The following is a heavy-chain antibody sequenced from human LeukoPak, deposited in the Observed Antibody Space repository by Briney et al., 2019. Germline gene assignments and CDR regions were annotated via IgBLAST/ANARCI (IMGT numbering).Heavy chain of an antibody. D-gene: IGHD2-8*01. CDR1: GFTFINYA. V-gene: IGHV3-23*01. Sequence: GGSLRLSSAASGFTFINYAMSWVRQAPGKGVEWVSSLSGSGDSTNYADSVKGRFTISRDNSKNTLSLQMNSLRAEDTAVYYCAKDLTRCTSYVHFDYWGQGTLVTVSS. J-gene: IGHJ4*02. CDR3: AKDLTRCTSYVHFDY. CDR2: LSGSGDST.